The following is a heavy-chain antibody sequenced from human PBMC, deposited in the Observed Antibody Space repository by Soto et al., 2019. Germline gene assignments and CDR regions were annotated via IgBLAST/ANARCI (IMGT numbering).Heavy chain of an antibody. V-gene: IGHV4-34*01. CDR2: INYSGST. CDR3: ARGGYGGNSGLGHLDS. J-gene: IGHJ4*02. CDR1: GGSFIGYY. D-gene: IGHD2-21*02. Sequence: QVQLQQWGAGLLKPSETLSLTCAVYGGSFIGYYWSWIRQPPGEGLEWIGEINYSGSTNYNPSLECRVTISVDSSKNQFSLKGSSVTAADTAVYYCARGGYGGNSGLGHLDSWGQGTLVTVSS.